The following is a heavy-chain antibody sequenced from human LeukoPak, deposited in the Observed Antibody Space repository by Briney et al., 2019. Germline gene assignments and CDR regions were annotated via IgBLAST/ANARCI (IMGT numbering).Heavy chain of an antibody. CDR1: GFTFSSYG. J-gene: IGHJ6*03. CDR3: AKSLIRGYDFFYLDYYYYYYMDV. Sequence: PGGSLRLSCAASGFTFSSYGMHWVREAPGKGLGWVAFIRYDGSNKYYADSVKGRFTISRDNSKNTLYLQMNSLRAEDTAVYYCAKSLIRGYDFFYLDYYYYYYMDVWGKGTTVTISS. V-gene: IGHV3-30*02. D-gene: IGHD5-12*01. CDR2: IRYDGSNK.